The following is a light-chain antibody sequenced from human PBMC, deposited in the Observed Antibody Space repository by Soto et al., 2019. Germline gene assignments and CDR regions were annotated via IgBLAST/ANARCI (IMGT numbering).Light chain of an antibody. CDR2: GNS. V-gene: IGLV1-40*01. Sequence: QSVLTQPPSVSGAPGQRVTISCTGSSSNIGAGYDVHWYQQLPGTAPKLLMYGNSNRPSGVPDRFSGSKAGTSGSLAITGLQAEDEADYYCQSYDSSLSGSEVFGTGTKLTVL. CDR1: SSNIGAGYD. J-gene: IGLJ1*01. CDR3: QSYDSSLSGSEV.